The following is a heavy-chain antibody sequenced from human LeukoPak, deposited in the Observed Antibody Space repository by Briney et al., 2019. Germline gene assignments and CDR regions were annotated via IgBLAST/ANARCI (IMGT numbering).Heavy chain of an antibody. J-gene: IGHJ4*02. CDR1: GGSFSGYH. D-gene: IGHD1-26*01. CDR3: AKSGGYGLIDY. Sequence: PSETLSLTCAFYGGSFSGYHWSWIRQPPGKGLEWIGEIYHTGSTNYNPSLRSRVTISVDTSKNQFSLRLNSVTAADTAMYYCAKSGGYGLIDYWGQGTRVTVSS. CDR2: IYHTGST. V-gene: IGHV4-34*01.